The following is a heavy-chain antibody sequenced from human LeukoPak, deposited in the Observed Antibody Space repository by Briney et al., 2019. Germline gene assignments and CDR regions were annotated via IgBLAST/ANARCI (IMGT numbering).Heavy chain of an antibody. J-gene: IGHJ4*02. CDR3: ARYITMVRGVTRYFDY. CDR2: IYYSGST. Sequence: SETLSLTCTVSAGSISSYYWSWIRQPAGKGLDWIGYIYYSGSTNYNPSLKSRVTLSIDTSKNQFSLKLSSVTAADTAVYYCARYITMVRGVTRYFDYWGQGTLVTVCS. V-gene: IGHV4-59*01. D-gene: IGHD3-10*01. CDR1: AGSISSYY.